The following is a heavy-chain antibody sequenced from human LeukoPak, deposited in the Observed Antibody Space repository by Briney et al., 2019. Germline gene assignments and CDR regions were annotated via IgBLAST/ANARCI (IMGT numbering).Heavy chain of an antibody. J-gene: IGHJ4*02. Sequence: PSGTLSLTCGVSGGSISGTNWWSWVRQPPGQGLVWIGEISLRGLTNYNPSLRSRLTMSLDESKNQVSLNLTSVTAADTAVYYCSRESGPFSPFGFWGQGTLVSVHS. CDR2: ISLRGLT. D-gene: IGHD1-26*01. V-gene: IGHV4-4*02. CDR3: SRESGPFSPFGF. CDR1: GGSISGTNW.